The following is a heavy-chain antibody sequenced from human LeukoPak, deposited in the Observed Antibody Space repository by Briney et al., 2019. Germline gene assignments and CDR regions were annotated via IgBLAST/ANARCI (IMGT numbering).Heavy chain of an antibody. V-gene: IGHV4-30-2*01. Sequence: SETLSLTCAVSGGSISSGGYSWSWIRQPPGKGLEWIGYIYHSGSTYSNPSLKSRVTISVDRSKNQFSLKLSSVTAADTAVYYCASRKVDYYYGMDVWGKGTTVTVSS. D-gene: IGHD2-15*01. CDR2: IYHSGST. CDR1: GGSISSGGYS. CDR3: ASRKVDYYYGMDV. J-gene: IGHJ6*04.